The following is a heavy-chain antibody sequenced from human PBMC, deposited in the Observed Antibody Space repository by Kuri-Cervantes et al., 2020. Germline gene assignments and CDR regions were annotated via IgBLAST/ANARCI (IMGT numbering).Heavy chain of an antibody. CDR2: IYYSGST. CDR1: GGSISSGDYY. V-gene: IGHV4-61*08. Sequence: SETLSPTCIVAGGSISSGDYYWSWIRQPPWKGLEWIGEIYYSGSTNYNPSIKCPVTISVDTSKNQFSLTLCSVTAADTAEYYCARISSSWYLYYGIDIWGQGTTVTVSS. J-gene: IGHJ6*02. CDR3: ARISSSWYLYYGIDI. D-gene: IGHD6-13*01.